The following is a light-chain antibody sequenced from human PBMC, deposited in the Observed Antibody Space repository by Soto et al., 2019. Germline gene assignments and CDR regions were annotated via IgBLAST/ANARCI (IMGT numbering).Light chain of an antibody. J-gene: IGKJ4*01. Sequence: DIVLTQSPATLSLSPGERASLSCRASQSVGNSLAWYQQKLGQPPRLLIYDASTRATGVPAQFSGSGSGTDFTLTISSLEPEDFAVFFCQQRTSWPLLTFGGGTKVEIK. CDR1: QSVGNS. CDR2: DAS. V-gene: IGKV3-11*01. CDR3: QQRTSWPLLT.